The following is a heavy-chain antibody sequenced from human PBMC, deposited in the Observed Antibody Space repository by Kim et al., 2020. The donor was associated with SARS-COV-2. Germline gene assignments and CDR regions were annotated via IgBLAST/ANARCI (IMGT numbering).Heavy chain of an antibody. CDR3: VRAGHYDSSGYLRDFDY. J-gene: IGHJ4*02. D-gene: IGHD3-22*01. Sequence: SVKGRFTISRDNAKNSLFLQMNSLRADDTAVYYCVRAGHYDSSGYLRDFDYWGQGTMVTVS. V-gene: IGHV3-11*06.